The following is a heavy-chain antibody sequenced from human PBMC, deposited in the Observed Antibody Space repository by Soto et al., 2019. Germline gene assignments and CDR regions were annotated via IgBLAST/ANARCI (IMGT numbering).Heavy chain of an antibody. V-gene: IGHV4-59*01. CDR2: IYYSGRT. CDR3: ARNVDTTRAYYFDS. D-gene: IGHD5-18*01. Sequence: PSETLSLTCTVSGGSISSYYWSWIRQPPGKGLEWIGYIYYSGRTNYNPSLKSRVTMFVDTSKNHFSLKASSVSAADTAVYYCARNVDTTRAYYFDSWGQGTLVTVSS. CDR1: GGSISSYY. J-gene: IGHJ4*02.